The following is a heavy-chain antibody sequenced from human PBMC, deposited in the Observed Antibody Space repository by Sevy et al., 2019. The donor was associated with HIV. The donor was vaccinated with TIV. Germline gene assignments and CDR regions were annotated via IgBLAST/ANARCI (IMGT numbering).Heavy chain of an antibody. CDR1: VFTFSFYD. CDR2: FGIAGDT. CDR3: ARKSTSYSHFDY. J-gene: IGHJ4*02. V-gene: IGHV3-13*01. Sequence: GGSLRLSCAASVFTFSFYDMHWVRQATGKGLEWVSGFGIAGDTYYAGSVKGRFTISRDNAKNSLYLQMNSLRAGDTAVYYCARKSTSYSHFDYWGQGTLVTVSS. D-gene: IGHD1-26*01.